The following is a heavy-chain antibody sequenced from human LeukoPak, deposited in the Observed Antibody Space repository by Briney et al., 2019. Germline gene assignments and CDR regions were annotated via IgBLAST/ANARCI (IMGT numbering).Heavy chain of an antibody. CDR2: IYSGSTT. V-gene: IGHV3-66*01. Sequence: GRSLRLSCAASGFSVSGNYMSWVRQAAGKGLERVSVIYSGSTTYYADSVKGRFTISRDNANNALSLQMNSLRAEDTAVYYCARDQGEGYCSSTNCYERLDFWGQGTLVTVSA. CDR1: GFSVSGNY. CDR3: ARDQGEGYCSSTNCYERLDF. D-gene: IGHD2-2*01. J-gene: IGHJ4*02.